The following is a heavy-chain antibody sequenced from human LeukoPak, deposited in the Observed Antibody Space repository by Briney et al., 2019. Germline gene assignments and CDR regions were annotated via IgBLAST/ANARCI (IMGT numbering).Heavy chain of an antibody. CDR1: GFTFSSYS. J-gene: IGHJ4*02. CDR3: ARDDYGDYAGFDY. CDR2: ISSGSSYI. V-gene: IGHV3-21*01. Sequence: GGSLRLSCAASGFTFSSYSMNWVRQAPGKGLEWVSSISSGSSYIYYADSVKGRFTISRDNAKNSLYLQMNSLRAEDTAVYYCARDDYGDYAGFDYWGQGTLVTVSS. D-gene: IGHD4-17*01.